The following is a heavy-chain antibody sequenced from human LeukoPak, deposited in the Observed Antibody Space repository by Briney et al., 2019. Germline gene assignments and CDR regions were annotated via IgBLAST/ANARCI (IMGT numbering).Heavy chain of an antibody. J-gene: IGHJ4*02. CDR1: GFTFSSYA. CDR3: ARDSSGWEAYFDY. V-gene: IGHV3-23*01. CDR2: ISGSGGST. D-gene: IGHD6-19*01. Sequence: GGSLRLSCAASGFTFSSYAMSWVRQAPGKGLEWVSAISGSGGSTYYADSVKGRFTISRDNSKNTLYLQMNSLRAEDTAVYYCARDSSGWEAYFDYWGQGTLVTVSS.